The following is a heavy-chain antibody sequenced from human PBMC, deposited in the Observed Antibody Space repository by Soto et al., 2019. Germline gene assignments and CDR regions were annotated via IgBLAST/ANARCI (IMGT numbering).Heavy chain of an antibody. J-gene: IGHJ6*02. CDR3: ARDPPSRYGGYVRYYYYGMDV. V-gene: IGHV3-21*01. Sequence: GGSLRLSCAASGFTFSSYSMNWVRQAPGKGLEWVSSISSSSSYIYYADSVKGRFTISRDNAKNSLYLQMNSLRAEDTAVYYCARDPPSRYGGYVRYYYYGMDVWGQGTAVTVSS. CDR2: ISSSSSYI. D-gene: IGHD4-17*01. CDR1: GFTFSSYS.